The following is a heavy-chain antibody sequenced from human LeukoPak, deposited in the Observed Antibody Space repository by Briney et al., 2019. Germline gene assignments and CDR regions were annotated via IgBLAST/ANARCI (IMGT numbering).Heavy chain of an antibody. V-gene: IGHV3-74*01. Sequence: GGSLGLSCAASGFTFSSYWIHWVRQAPGKGLVWVSRINNDGTDTIYADSVKGRFTVSRDNGKSTLYLQMNSLRAEDTAVYYCARGGFSHGFDIWGEGTMVTVSS. D-gene: IGHD3-3*01. J-gene: IGHJ3*02. CDR1: GFTFSSYW. CDR2: INNDGTDT. CDR3: ARGGFSHGFDI.